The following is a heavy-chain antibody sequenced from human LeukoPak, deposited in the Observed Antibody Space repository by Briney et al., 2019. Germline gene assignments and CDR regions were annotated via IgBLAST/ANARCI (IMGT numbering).Heavy chain of an antibody. CDR3: ARDLMATTYYYYMDV. V-gene: IGHV3-30*19. J-gene: IGHJ6*03. CDR1: GFTFSSYG. Sequence: GGSLRLSCAASGFTFSSYGMHWVRQAPGKGLEWVAVISYDGSNKYYADSVKGRFTISRDNSKNTLYLQMNSLRAEDTAVYYCARDLMATTYYYYMDVWGKGTTVTVSS. D-gene: IGHD5-24*01. CDR2: ISYDGSNK.